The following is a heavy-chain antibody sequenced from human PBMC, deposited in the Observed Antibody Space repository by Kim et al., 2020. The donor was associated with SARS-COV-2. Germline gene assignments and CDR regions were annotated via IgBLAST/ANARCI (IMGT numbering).Heavy chain of an antibody. D-gene: IGHD3-22*01. CDR3: ARGNYDSSGYSYSYYYGMDV. CDR2: INHSGTT. J-gene: IGHJ6*02. V-gene: IGHV4-34*01. CDR1: GTFFSGYY. Sequence: SETLSLTCAVSGTFFSGYYWNWIRQTPGKGLEWIGEINHSGTTNYNPSLKSRVTISVDTSKNQFSLKLSSVTAADTAVYRCARGNYDSSGYSYSYYYGMDVWGQGTTVTVSS.